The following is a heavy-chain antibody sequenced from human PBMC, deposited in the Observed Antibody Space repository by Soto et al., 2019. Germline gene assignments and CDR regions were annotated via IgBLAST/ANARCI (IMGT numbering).Heavy chain of an antibody. V-gene: IGHV1-18*01. CDR2: ISAYNGNT. Sequence: SAEVSFKASCYTFTSYGISWVRQAPGQGLEWMGWISAYNGNTNYAQKLQGRVTMTTDTSTSTAYMELRSLRSDDTAVYYCARAARPVDAFDIWGQGTMVTVSS. CDR3: ARAARPVDAFDI. J-gene: IGHJ3*02. D-gene: IGHD6-6*01. CDR1: CYTFTSYG.